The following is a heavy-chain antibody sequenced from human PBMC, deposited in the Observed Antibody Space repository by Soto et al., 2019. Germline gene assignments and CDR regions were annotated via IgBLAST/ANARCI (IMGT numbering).Heavy chain of an antibody. D-gene: IGHD3-22*01. J-gene: IGHJ3*02. Sequence: QVQLVESGGGVVQPGRSLRLSCAASGFTFSSYGMHWVRQAPGKGLEWVSVISYDGSNKYYADSVKGLFTISIDNSKKTLYLQMNSLRAEDTAVYYCAKEGQYYYDSSGYFSAFDIWGQGTMVTVSS. CDR2: ISYDGSNK. CDR3: AKEGQYYYDSSGYFSAFDI. V-gene: IGHV3-30*18. CDR1: GFTFSSYG.